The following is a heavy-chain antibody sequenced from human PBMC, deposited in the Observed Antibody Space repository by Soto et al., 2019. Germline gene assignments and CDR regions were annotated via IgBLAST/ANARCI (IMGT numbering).Heavy chain of an antibody. J-gene: IGHJ4*02. CDR3: ASSPLGYSGYDWGGPGD. CDR1: GFTVSSNY. V-gene: IGHV3-53*01. D-gene: IGHD5-12*01. CDR2: IYSGGST. Sequence: GGSLRLSCAASGFTVSSNYMSWVRQAPGKGLEWVSVIYSGGSTYYADSVKGRFTISRDNSKNTLYLQMNSLRAEDTAVYYCASSPLGYSGYDWGGPGDWGQGTLVTVSS.